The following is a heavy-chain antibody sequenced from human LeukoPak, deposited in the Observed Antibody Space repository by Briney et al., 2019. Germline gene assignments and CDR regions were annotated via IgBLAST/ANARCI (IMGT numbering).Heavy chain of an antibody. CDR1: GFTFSSYW. D-gene: IGHD3-10*01. CDR2: IKQDGSEK. CDR3: AREVTLNYGSGSYYKYPAYYYYMDV. V-gene: IGHV3-7*01. J-gene: IGHJ6*03. Sequence: PGGSLRLSCAASGFTFSSYWMSWVRQAPGKGLEWVANIKQDGSEKYYVDSVKGRFTISRDNAKNSLYLQMNSLRAEDTAVYYCAREVTLNYGSGSYYKYPAYYYYMDVWGKGTTVTISS.